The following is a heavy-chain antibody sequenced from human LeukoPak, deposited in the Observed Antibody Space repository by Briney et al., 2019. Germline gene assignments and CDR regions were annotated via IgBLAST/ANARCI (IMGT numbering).Heavy chain of an antibody. Sequence: SETLSLTCPVSGGSISSSSYYWGWIRQPPGKGLEWIGSIYYSGSTYYNPSLKSRVTISVDTSKNQFSLKLSYGAAADTAVYYCASHLQRDDAFDIWGQGTMVTVSS. V-gene: IGHV4-39*01. CDR3: ASHLQRDDAFDI. CDR2: IYYSGST. CDR1: GGSISSSSYY. D-gene: IGHD4-11*01. J-gene: IGHJ3*02.